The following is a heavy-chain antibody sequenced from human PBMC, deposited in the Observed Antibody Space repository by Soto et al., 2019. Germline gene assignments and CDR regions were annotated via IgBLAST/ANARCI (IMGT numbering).Heavy chain of an antibody. CDR2: IWYDGSNK. Sequence: GGSLRLSCAASGFTFSSYGMHWVRQAPGKGLEWVAVIWYDGSNKYYADSVKGRFTISRDNSKNTLYLQMNSLRAEDTAVYYCARDEEYYDILTGSLYYYGMDVWGQGTTVTVSS. CDR1: GFTFSSYG. D-gene: IGHD3-9*01. V-gene: IGHV3-33*01. J-gene: IGHJ6*02. CDR3: ARDEEYYDILTGSLYYYGMDV.